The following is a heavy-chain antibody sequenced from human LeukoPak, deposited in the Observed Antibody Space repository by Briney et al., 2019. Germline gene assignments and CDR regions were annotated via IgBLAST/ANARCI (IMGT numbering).Heavy chain of an antibody. CDR3: ATTTYSSGWYPETDAFDI. Sequence: SETLSLTCTVSGGSISSYYWSWIRQPPGKGLEWIGYIYYSGSTNYNPSLKSRVTISVDTSKNQFSLKLSSVTAADTAVYYCATTTYSSGWYPETDAFDIWGQGTMVTVSS. J-gene: IGHJ3*02. CDR1: GGSISSYY. D-gene: IGHD6-19*01. CDR2: IYYSGST. V-gene: IGHV4-59*08.